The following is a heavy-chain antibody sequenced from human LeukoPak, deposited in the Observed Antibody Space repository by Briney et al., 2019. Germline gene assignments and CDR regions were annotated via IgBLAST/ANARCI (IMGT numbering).Heavy chain of an antibody. D-gene: IGHD6-19*01. V-gene: IGHV4-59*01. CDR3: ARGGYFSGWYRFDY. Sequence: SETLSLTCTVSGDSISSYYWSWIRQPPGKGLEWIGYIYYSGSTNYNPSLKSRVTISVDTSENQFSLKLSSVTAADTAVYYCARGGYFSGWYRFDYWGQGTLVTVSS. CDR1: GDSISSYY. CDR2: IYYSGST. J-gene: IGHJ4*02.